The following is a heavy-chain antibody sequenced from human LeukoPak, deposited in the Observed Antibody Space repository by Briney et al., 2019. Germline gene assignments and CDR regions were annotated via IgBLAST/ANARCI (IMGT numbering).Heavy chain of an antibody. CDR2: IYYSGST. CDR1: GGSISSYY. CDR3: ARLGSPYYYFDY. J-gene: IGHJ4*02. D-gene: IGHD1-26*01. V-gene: IGHV4-59*08. Sequence: SETLSLTCTVSGGSISSYYWSWIRQPPGKGLEWIGYIYYSGSTNYNPSLKSRVTISVDTSENQFSLKLSSVTAADTVVYYCARLGSPYYYFDYWGQGTLVTVSS.